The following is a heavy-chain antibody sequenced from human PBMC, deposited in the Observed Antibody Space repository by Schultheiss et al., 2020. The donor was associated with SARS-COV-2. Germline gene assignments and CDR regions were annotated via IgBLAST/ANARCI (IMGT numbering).Heavy chain of an antibody. J-gene: IGHJ6*02. CDR1: GFTFSSYA. CDR2: ISSSSSYI. D-gene: IGHD1-26*01. CDR3: ARLGGVSQDHPYYYGMDV. Sequence: GGSLRLSCAASGFTFSSYAMSWVRQAPGKGLEWVSSISSSSSYIYYADSVKGRFTISRDNSKNTLYLQMNSLRAEDTAVYYCARLGGVSQDHPYYYGMDVWGQGTTVTVSS. V-gene: IGHV3-21*04.